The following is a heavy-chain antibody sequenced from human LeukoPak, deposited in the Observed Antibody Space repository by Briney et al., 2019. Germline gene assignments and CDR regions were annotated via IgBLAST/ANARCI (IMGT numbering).Heavy chain of an antibody. Sequence: ASVKVSCKASGYTFTGYYMHWVRQAPGQGLEWMGWINPNSGGTNYAQKFQGRVTITRNTSISTAYMELSSLRSEDTAVYYCARGKRFVCSSTSCPLDYWGQGPLVTVSS. CDR3: ARGKRFVCSSTSCPLDY. J-gene: IGHJ4*02. CDR1: GYTFTGYY. CDR2: INPNSGGT. D-gene: IGHD2-2*01. V-gene: IGHV1-2*02.